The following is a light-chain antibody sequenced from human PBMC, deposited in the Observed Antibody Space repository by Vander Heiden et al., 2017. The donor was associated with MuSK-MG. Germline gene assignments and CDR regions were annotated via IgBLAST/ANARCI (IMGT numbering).Light chain of an antibody. Sequence: QSALTQPASVSGSPGQSIAISCSGTNSDVGAYNYVSWYQQRPGKAPKLIIYDVNYRPPGISDRFSGSKSGNTASLTISEDEAEYYCNSYTTSFTHVFGTGTRVTVL. CDR1: NSDVGAYNY. V-gene: IGLV2-14*01. CDR3: NSYTTSFTHV. J-gene: IGLJ1*01. CDR2: DVN.